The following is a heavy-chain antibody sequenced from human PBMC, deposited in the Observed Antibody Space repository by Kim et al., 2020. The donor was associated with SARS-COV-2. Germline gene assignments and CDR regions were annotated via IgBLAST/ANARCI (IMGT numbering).Heavy chain of an antibody. J-gene: IGHJ5*02. D-gene: IGHD5-12*01. CDR2: ISPDGREK. V-gene: IGHV3-7*01. CDR1: GLNFGDLW. Sequence: GGSLRLSCVMSGLNFGDLWMTWVRRAPGKGLQWVALISPDGREKYYLDSVRGRLIISRDNAENSLSLAMNNLKTEDTAVYHCTGDRASRGNNWFDPWGQG. CDR3: TGDRASRGNNWFDP.